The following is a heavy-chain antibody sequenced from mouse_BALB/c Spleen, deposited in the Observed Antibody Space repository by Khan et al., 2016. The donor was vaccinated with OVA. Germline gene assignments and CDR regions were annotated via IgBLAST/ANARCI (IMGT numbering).Heavy chain of an antibody. J-gene: IGHJ4*01. CDR2: ISSSGNYT. CDR1: GFTFSSYG. V-gene: IGHV5-6*01. CDR3: VRRGRYGDLYAMDY. D-gene: IGHD2-14*01. Sequence: EVELVESGGDLVKPGGSLKLSCAASGFTFSSYGMFWVRQTPDKRLEWVATISSSGNYTYYPDSVKGRFTISRDNAKNTLYLQMSSLKSEDTAMYYCVRRGRYGDLYAMDYWGQGTSVTVSS.